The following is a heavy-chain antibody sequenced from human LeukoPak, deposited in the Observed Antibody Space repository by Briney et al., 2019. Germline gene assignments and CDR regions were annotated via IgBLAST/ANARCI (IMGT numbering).Heavy chain of an antibody. CDR3: ARGRGYRSHYYDSSGYEIDY. CDR2: INHSGST. Sequence: SETLSLTCAVYGGSFSGYYWSWIRQPPGKGLEWIGEINHSGSTDYNPSLKSRVTISVDTSKNQFSLKLSSVTAADTAVYYCARGRGYRSHYYDSSGYEIDYWGQGTLVTVSS. V-gene: IGHV4-34*01. CDR1: GGSFSGYY. J-gene: IGHJ4*02. D-gene: IGHD3-22*01.